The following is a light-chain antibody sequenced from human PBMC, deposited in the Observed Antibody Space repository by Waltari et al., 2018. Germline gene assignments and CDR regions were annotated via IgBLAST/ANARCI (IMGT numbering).Light chain of an antibody. J-gene: IGKJ4*01. CDR2: GAS. Sequence: IQMTQSPSSLSASVGDTVTVNCRASQTIDTSLNWFQQRPGKAPKLLIYGASSLQGGVPSRFRGSASGTDFTLTITSLRPEDFATYYCQQSYSAPLTFGGGTKVEIK. CDR1: QTIDTS. CDR3: QQSYSAPLT. V-gene: IGKV1-39*01.